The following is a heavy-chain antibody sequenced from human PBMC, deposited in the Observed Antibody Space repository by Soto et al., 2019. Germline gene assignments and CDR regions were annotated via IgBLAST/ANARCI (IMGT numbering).Heavy chain of an antibody. CDR3: AKDFTPDGYWDFDY. CDR1: GFTFSTYT. CDR2: VLQTGSST. Sequence: LRLSCAASGFTFSTYTMNWVRQAPGKGLEWVSAVLQTGSSTFYADSVKGRFTISRDNSQNTLYLQMNNLRAEDTAVYYCAKDFTPDGYWDFDYWGQGTLVTVSS. V-gene: IGHV3-23*01. D-gene: IGHD4-17*01. J-gene: IGHJ4*02.